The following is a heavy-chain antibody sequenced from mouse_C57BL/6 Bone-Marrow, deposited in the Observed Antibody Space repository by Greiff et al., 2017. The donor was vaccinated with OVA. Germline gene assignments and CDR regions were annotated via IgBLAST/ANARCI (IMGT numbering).Heavy chain of an antibody. CDR3: ARWPTVVPHWYFDV. J-gene: IGHJ1*03. D-gene: IGHD1-1*01. V-gene: IGHV1-82*01. Sequence: VQLQQSGPELVKPGASVKISCKASGYAFSSSWMNWVKQRPGKGLEWIGRLYPGDGDTNYNGKFKGKATLTADKSSSTAYMQLSSLTSEYSAVYFCARWPTVVPHWYFDVWGTGTTVTVSS. CDR2: LYPGDGDT. CDR1: GYAFSSSW.